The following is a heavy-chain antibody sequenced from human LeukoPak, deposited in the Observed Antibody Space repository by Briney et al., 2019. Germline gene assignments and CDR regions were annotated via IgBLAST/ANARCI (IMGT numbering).Heavy chain of an antibody. CDR1: GFTFTSYD. CDR2: MNPNSGNT. Sequence: GASVKVSCRASGFTFTSYDVNWVRQATGQGLEWMGWMNPNSGNTRYAQKVQGRITMTSDTSISTAYMELSSLRSEDTAVYYCAREVEMATNMFDYWGQGTLVTVSS. D-gene: IGHD5-24*01. V-gene: IGHV1-8*01. J-gene: IGHJ4*02. CDR3: AREVEMATNMFDY.